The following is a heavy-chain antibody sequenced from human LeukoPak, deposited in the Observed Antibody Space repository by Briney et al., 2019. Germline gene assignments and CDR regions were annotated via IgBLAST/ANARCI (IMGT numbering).Heavy chain of an antibody. Sequence: GESLKISCKGSGYSFANYWIGWARQMPGKGLEWMGIIYPGDSQTRYSPPFQGQVTISADKFISTAYLQWSSLKASDTAIYYCARSSVNWFDPWGQGTLVTVSS. CDR2: IYPGDSQT. V-gene: IGHV5-51*01. CDR1: GYSFANYW. CDR3: ARSSVNWFDP. J-gene: IGHJ5*02. D-gene: IGHD3-3*01.